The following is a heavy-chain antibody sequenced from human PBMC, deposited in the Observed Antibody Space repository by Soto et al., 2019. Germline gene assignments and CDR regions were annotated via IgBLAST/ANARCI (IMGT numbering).Heavy chain of an antibody. V-gene: IGHV3-23*01. CDR1: GFDFSNYA. Sequence: EVQLLESGGGLVQPGGSLRLSCAASGFDFSNYAMSWVRQAPGKGLEWVSAISGTAHATYYAASVKGRFTIPRDNSKNTLYLQMNSLRVEDTAVYFCVKDAPQPFSDWGQGTLVTVSS. D-gene: IGHD3-3*02. J-gene: IGHJ4*02. CDR2: ISGTAHAT. CDR3: VKDAPQPFSD.